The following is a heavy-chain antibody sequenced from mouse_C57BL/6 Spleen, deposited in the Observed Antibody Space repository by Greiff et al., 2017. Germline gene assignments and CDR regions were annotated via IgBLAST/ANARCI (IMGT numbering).Heavy chain of an antibody. CDR3: ARLYDYDGGYFDV. CDR1: GYTFTSYG. D-gene: IGHD2-4*01. Sequence: VQLQQSGAELARPGASVKLSCKASGYTFTSYGISWVKQRTGQGLEWIGEIYPRSGNTYYNEKFKGKATLTADKSSSTAYMELRSLTSEDSAVYFCARLYDYDGGYFDVWGTGTTVTVSS. CDR2: IYPRSGNT. J-gene: IGHJ1*03. V-gene: IGHV1-81*01.